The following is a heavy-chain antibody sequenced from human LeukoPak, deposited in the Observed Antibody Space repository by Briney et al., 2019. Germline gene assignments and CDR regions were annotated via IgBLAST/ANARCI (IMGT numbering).Heavy chain of an antibody. J-gene: IGHJ3*02. CDR2: IIPILGIA. CDR3: ARAVEDYYDSSGYYSDAFDI. Sequence: ASVKVSCKASGGTFSSYAISWVRQAPGQGLEWMGRIIPILGIANYAQKFQGRVTITADKSTSTAYMELSSLRSEDTAVYYCARAVEDYYDSSGYYSDAFDIWGQGTMVTASS. D-gene: IGHD3-22*01. V-gene: IGHV1-69*04. CDR1: GGTFSSYA.